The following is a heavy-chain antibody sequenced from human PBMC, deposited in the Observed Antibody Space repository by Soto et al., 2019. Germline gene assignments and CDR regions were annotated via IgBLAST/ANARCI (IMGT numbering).Heavy chain of an antibody. D-gene: IGHD6-13*01. J-gene: IGHJ6*02. CDR1: GYTFTGYY. CDR3: AREEGGIAAAGTWYYYGMDV. V-gene: IGHV1-2*04. CDR2: INPNSGGT. Sequence: GASVKVSCKASGYTFTGYYMHWVRQAPGQGLEWMGWINPNSGGTNYAQKFQGWVTMTRDTSISTAYMELSRLRSDDTAVYYCAREEGGIAAAGTWYYYGMDVWGQGTTVTVSS.